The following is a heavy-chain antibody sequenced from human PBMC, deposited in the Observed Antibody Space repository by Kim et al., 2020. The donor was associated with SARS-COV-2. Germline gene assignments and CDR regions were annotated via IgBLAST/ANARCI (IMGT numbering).Heavy chain of an antibody. J-gene: IGHJ4*02. CDR2: ISDIGDRT. V-gene: IGHV3-23*01. CDR1: GFTFNNYA. CDR3: AKADCKNVDCHVRDY. D-gene: IGHD3-10*02. Sequence: GGSLRLSCAASGFTFNNYAMSWVRQAPGKGLESVSRISDIGDRTSYADSVKGRFSISRDNSKNTLYLQMNSLRAEDTAIYYCAKADCKNVDCHVRDYWGQGTLVTVSS.